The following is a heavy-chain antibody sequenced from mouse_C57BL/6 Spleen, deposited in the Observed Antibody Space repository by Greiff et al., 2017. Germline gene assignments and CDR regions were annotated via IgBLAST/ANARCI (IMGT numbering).Heavy chain of an antibody. CDR2: ILPGSGST. V-gene: IGHV1-9*01. D-gene: IGHD3-3*01. CDR1: GYTFTGYW. CDR3: ARGLILPRRGAMDY. J-gene: IGHJ4*01. Sequence: VMLVESGAELMKPGASVKLSCKATGYTFTGYWIEWVKQRPGPGLEWIGEILPGSGSTNYNEKFKGKATFTAETSSNTAYMQLSSLTTEDSAIYYCARGLILPRRGAMDYWGQGTSVTVSS.